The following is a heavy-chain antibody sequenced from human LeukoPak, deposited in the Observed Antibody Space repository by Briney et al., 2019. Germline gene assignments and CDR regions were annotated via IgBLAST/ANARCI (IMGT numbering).Heavy chain of an antibody. CDR3: ARDGTSTDDY. D-gene: IGHD2-2*01. V-gene: IGHV1-18*01. J-gene: IGHJ4*02. CDR1: GYTFSNFG. CDR2: ISGNNDNP. Sequence: ASVKVSCKSSGYTFSNFGISWVRQAPGQGLEWMGWISGNNDNPNYGQKFQGRFTVTTDSSTSTAYMELRNLRSDDTAVYYCARDGTSTDDYWGQGTLVSVSS.